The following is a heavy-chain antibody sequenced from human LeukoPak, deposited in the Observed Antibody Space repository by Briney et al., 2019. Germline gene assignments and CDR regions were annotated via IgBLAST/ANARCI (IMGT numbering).Heavy chain of an antibody. CDR3: APGYCSSSSCSHYFEY. CDR2: ISSSSNTI. J-gene: IGHJ4*02. D-gene: IGHD2-2*01. V-gene: IGHV3-48*01. CDR1: GLTFSNNA. Sequence: GGSLRLSRAASGLTFSNNAMNWVRQAPGKGLEWVSYISSSSNTIYYADSVKGRFTISRDNAKNSLYLEMHSLRAEDTAVYYCAPGYCSSSSCSHYFEYWGQGTLVTVSS.